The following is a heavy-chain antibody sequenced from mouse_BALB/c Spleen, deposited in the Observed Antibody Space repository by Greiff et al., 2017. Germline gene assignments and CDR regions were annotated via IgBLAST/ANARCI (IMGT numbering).Heavy chain of an antibody. CDR3: AREAYYGYGY. CDR2: ISYSGST. CDR1: GYSITSYYA. J-gene: IGHJ2*01. V-gene: IGHV3-2*02. Sequence: VQLKESGPGLVKPSQSLSLTCTVTGYSITSYYAWNWIRQFPGNKLEWMGYISYSGSTSYNPSLKSLISITRDTSKNQFFLQLNSVTTEDTATYYCAREAYYGYGYWGQGTTLTVSS. D-gene: IGHD1-2*01.